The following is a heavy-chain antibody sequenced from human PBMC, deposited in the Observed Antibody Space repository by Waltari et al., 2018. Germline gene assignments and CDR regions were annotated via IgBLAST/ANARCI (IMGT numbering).Heavy chain of an antibody. V-gene: IGHV1-69*01. CDR3: ARQFYSYTMDV. J-gene: IGHJ6*02. CDR2: IIAIFGAA. D-gene: IGHD2-21*01. Sequence: WGGQGPGRGLGGMGGIIAIFGAANYTQKFQDRISITADESTSTIYMELSSLTSEDTAVYYCARQFYSYTMDVWGQGTTVIVS.